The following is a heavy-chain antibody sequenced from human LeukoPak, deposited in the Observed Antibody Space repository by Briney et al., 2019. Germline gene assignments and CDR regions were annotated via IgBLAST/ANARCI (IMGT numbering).Heavy chain of an antibody. CDR3: ARAHSPPGIAAAGFDY. J-gene: IGHJ4*02. V-gene: IGHV4-59*12. CDR2: IYYSGST. CDR1: GGSISSYY. Sequence: SETLSLTCTVSGGSISSYYWSWIRQPPGKGLEWIGNIYYSGSTYYNPSLKSRVTISVDTSKNQFSLKLSSVTAADTAVYYCARAHSPPGIAAAGFDYWGQGTLVTVSS. D-gene: IGHD6-13*01.